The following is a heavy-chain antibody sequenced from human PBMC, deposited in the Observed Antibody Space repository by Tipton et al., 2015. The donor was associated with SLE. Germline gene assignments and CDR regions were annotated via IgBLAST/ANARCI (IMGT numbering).Heavy chain of an antibody. V-gene: IGHV4-61*01. D-gene: IGHD5/OR15-5a*01. CDR3: ATSTAGYYYGMDV. Sequence: TLSLTCTVSGGSVSSGSYYWSWIRQPPGKGLEWIGEINHSGSTNYNPSLKSRVTISVDTSKNQFSLKLTSVTAADTAVYYCATSTAGYYYGMDVWGQGTTVTVSS. J-gene: IGHJ6*02. CDR1: GGSVSSGSYY. CDR2: INHSGST.